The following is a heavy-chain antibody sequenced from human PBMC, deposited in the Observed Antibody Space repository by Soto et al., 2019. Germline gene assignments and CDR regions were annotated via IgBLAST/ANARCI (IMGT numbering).Heavy chain of an antibody. CDR2: IYPGDSDT. CDR1: GYSFTSYW. Sequence: GESLKISCKGSGYSFTSYWIGWVRQMPGKGLEWMGIIYPGDSDTRYSPSFQGQVTISADKSISTAYLQWSSLKASDTAMYYCARDQLLWFGELADYYYYGMDVWGQGTTVTVSS. CDR3: ARDQLLWFGELADYYYYGMDV. V-gene: IGHV5-51*01. J-gene: IGHJ6*02. D-gene: IGHD3-10*01.